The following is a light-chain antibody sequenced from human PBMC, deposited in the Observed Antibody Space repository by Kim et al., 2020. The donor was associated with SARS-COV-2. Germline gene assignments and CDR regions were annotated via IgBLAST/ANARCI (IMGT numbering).Light chain of an antibody. J-gene: IGKJ1*01. Sequence: ENVLTQSPGTLSLSPGERATLSCRTSQSVSSNFLAWYQQKAGQAPRLVIYSASSRASGIPDWFSGSGSGTDFTLTISTLEPEDFAVYYCQQYATSPETFGQGTKVDIK. V-gene: IGKV3-20*01. CDR1: QSVSSNF. CDR3: QQYATSPET. CDR2: SAS.